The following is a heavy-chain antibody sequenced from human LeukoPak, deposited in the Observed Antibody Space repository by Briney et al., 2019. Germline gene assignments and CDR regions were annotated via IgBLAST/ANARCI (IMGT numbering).Heavy chain of an antibody. CDR2: IYYSGST. D-gene: IGHD3-22*01. CDR3: ARVHDSSGYHLFDY. Sequence: SETLSLTCTVSGGSISSYYWSWIRQPPGKGLEWIGYIYYSGSTNYNPSLKSRVTISVDTSKNQFSLKLSSVTAADTAVYYCARVHDSSGYHLFDYWGQGTLVTVSS. V-gene: IGHV4-59*08. CDR1: GGSISSYY. J-gene: IGHJ4*02.